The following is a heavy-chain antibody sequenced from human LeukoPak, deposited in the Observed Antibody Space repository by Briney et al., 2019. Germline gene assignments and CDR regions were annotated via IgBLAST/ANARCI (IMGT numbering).Heavy chain of an antibody. CDR3: AREARFDP. V-gene: IGHV4-34*01. CDR2: INHSGST. Sequence: PSETLSLTCAVYGGSFGGYYWSWIRQPPGKGLEWIGEINHSGSTNYNPSLKSRVTISVDTSKNQFSLKLSSVTAADTAVYYCAREARFDPWGQGTLVTVSS. CDR1: GGSFGGYY. J-gene: IGHJ5*02.